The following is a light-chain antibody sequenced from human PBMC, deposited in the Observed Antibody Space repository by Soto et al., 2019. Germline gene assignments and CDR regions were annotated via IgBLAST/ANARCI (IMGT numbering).Light chain of an antibody. CDR1: SNDVGAYKY. CDR3: SSYTSTSTL. CDR2: EVS. Sequence: QSALTQPASVSGSPGQSITISCTGTSNDVGAYKYVSWYQQLPGKAPKLMIYEVSNRPSGVSNRFSGSKSGNTASPTISGLQAEDEADYYCSSYTSTSTLFGGGTKLTVL. V-gene: IGLV2-14*01. J-gene: IGLJ3*02.